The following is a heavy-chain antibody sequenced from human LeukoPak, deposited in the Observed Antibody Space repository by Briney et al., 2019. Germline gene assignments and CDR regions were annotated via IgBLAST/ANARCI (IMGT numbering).Heavy chain of an antibody. V-gene: IGHV1-24*01. CDR3: ARAGYFDWLSHLYYYYYYMDV. J-gene: IGHJ6*03. Sequence: ASVKVSCEVSGYTLTELSMHWVRQAPGKGLEWMGGFDPEDGETIYAQKFQGRVTMTEDTSTDTAYMELSSLRSDDTAVYYCARAGYFDWLSHLYYYYYYMDVWGKGTTVTVSS. D-gene: IGHD3-9*01. CDR2: FDPEDGET. CDR1: GYTLTELS.